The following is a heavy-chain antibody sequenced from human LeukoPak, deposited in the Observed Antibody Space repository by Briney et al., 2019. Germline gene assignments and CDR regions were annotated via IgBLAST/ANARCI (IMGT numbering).Heavy chain of an antibody. J-gene: IGHJ6*02. CDR2: IKQDGSEK. Sequence: GGSLRLSCAASGFTFSSYWMSWVRQAPGKGLEWVANIKQDGSEKYYVDSVKGRFTISRDNAKNSLYLQMNSLRAEDTAVYYCARDKRMIVVVTNYYYGMDVWGQGTTVTVSS. CDR3: ARDKRMIVVVTNYYYGMDV. D-gene: IGHD3-22*01. CDR1: GFTFSSYW. V-gene: IGHV3-7*05.